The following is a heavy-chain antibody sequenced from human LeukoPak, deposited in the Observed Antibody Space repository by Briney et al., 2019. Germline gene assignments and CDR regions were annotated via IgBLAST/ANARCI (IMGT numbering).Heavy chain of an antibody. CDR2: IYTSGST. J-gene: IGHJ4*02. CDR1: GGPISSGSNY. CDR3: ARGREWELLSF. D-gene: IGHD1-26*01. V-gene: IGHV4-61*02. Sequence: SQTLSLTCAVSGGPISSGSNYWSWIRQPAGKGLEWIVRIYTSGSTNYNPSLKSRVTISVDTSKNQFSLMLSSVTAADTAVYYCARGREWELLSFWGQGTLVTVSS.